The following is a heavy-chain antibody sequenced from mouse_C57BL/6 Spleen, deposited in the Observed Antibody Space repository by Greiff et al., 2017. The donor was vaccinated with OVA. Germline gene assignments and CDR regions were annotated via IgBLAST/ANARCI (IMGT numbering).Heavy chain of an antibody. CDR1: GYTFTDYY. CDR2: INPNNGGT. D-gene: IGHD1-1*01. V-gene: IGHV1-26*01. CDR3: ASITTVVAPLDY. Sequence: VQLQQSGPELVKPGASVKISCKASGYTFTDYYMNWVKQSHGKSLEWIGDINPNNGGTSYNQKFKAKATLTADKSSSTAYMELRSLTSEDSAVYYCASITTVVAPLDYWGQGTSVTVSS. J-gene: IGHJ4*01.